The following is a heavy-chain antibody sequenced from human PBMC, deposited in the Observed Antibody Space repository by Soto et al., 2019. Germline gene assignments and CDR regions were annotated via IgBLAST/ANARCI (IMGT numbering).Heavy chain of an antibody. V-gene: IGHV4-61*08. CDR3: ARTSLRDDFWSGYWLFDY. CDR1: GGSISSGGYS. CDR2: IYYSGST. Sequence: SETLSLTCAVSGGSISSGGYSWSWIRQPPGKGLEWIGYIYYSGSTNYNPSLKSRVTISVDTSKNQFSLKLSSVTAADTAVYYFARTSLRDDFWSGYWLFDYWGQGTLVTVSS. D-gene: IGHD3-3*01. J-gene: IGHJ4*02.